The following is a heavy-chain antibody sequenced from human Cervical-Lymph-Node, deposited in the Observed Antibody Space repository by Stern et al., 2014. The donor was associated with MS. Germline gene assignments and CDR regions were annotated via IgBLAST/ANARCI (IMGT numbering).Heavy chain of an antibody. CDR3: ARDQRGITIFGVVTDYYYLGMDV. D-gene: IGHD3-3*01. J-gene: IGHJ6*02. V-gene: IGHV1-2*02. Sequence: VQLVESGAEVKKPGASVKGSCKTSGYIFTGYYIHWVRQAHGQGLEWMAWINPNTGGTKYAQKFQGRVTMSRDTSISTTYVELSSLTSDDTAVYYCARDQRGITIFGVVTDYYYLGMDVWGQGTTVTVSS. CDR2: INPNTGGT. CDR1: GYIFTGYY.